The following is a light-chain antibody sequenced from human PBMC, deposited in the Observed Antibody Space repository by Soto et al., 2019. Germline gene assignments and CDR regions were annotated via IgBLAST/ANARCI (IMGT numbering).Light chain of an antibody. J-gene: IGKJ4*01. Sequence: VMTRSPAALSGSPGVSSTFSCRASQNVNNNLAWYQQKPGQAPRLLIHGASTRASGIPGTFSGSGSGTEFTLTISSLQSEDFAVYYCQQYLSWPLTFGGG. V-gene: IGKV3-15*01. CDR2: GAS. CDR3: QQYLSWPLT. CDR1: QNVNNN.